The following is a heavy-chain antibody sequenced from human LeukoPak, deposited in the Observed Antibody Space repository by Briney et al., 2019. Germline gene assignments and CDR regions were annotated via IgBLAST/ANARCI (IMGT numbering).Heavy chain of an antibody. D-gene: IGHD2-8*02. CDR2: ISGRGDSA. Sequence: HPGGSLRLSCAASGFTFGNYGMSWVRQAPGKGLEWVSGISGRGDSADYADSVKGRFTISRDNSKNTLYLRLNSLRVEDTATYYCVKDRYCPEVTCFGGGFEYWGQGTLVVVSS. CDR3: VKDRYCPEVTCFGGGFEY. V-gene: IGHV3-23*01. J-gene: IGHJ4*02. CDR1: GFTFGNYG.